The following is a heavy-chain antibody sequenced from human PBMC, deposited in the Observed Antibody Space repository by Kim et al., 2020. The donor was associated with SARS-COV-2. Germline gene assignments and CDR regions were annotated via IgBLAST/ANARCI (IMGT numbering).Heavy chain of an antibody. D-gene: IGHD6-13*01. CDR3: ARDRPNSSYSSSWRGWFDP. Sequence: SETLSLTCTVSGGSISSYYWSWIRQPPGKGLEWIGYIYYSGSTNYNPSLKSRVTISVDTSKNQFSLKLSSVTAADTAVYYCARDRPNSSYSSSWRGWFDPWGQGTLVTVSS. CDR1: GGSISSYY. CDR2: IYYSGST. J-gene: IGHJ5*02. V-gene: IGHV4-59*13.